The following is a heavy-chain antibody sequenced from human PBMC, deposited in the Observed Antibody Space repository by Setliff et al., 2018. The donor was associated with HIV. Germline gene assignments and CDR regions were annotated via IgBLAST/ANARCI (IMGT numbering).Heavy chain of an antibody. J-gene: IGHJ3*01. D-gene: IGHD1-1*01. CDR1: AYSFSSDYY. CDR3: ARGPGGTVAKPVEAFDV. CDR2: IYYTGTT. V-gene: IGHV4-38-2*02. Sequence: SETLSLTCSVSAYSFSSDYYWGWIRQPPGRGLEWIGNIYYTGTTYYNSSLKSRVRISVDTSTNQFSLNVTSVTAADTAVYYCARGPGGTVAKPVEAFDVWGQGAVVTVSS.